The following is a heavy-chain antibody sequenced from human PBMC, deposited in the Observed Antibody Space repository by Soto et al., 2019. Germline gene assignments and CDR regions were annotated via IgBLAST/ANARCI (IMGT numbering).Heavy chain of an antibody. D-gene: IGHD3-3*01. V-gene: IGHV4-4*02. CDR1: GGSISGSNW. CDR3: SRDEAFNLEWLFDSFAP. Sequence: SETLSLTCAVSGGSISGSNWWSWVRQPPGKGLEWIGEIYHTGSTNYNPSLKSRVTISVDKSKNQFSLELNSLTAADTAVYYCSRDEAFNLEWLFDSFAPWVHGTLVT. J-gene: IGHJ5*02. CDR2: IYHTGST.